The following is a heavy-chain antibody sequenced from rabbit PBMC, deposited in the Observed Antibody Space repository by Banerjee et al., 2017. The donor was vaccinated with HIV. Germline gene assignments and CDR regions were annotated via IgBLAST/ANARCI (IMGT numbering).Heavy chain of an antibody. CDR1: GFSFSSNYY. J-gene: IGHJ4*01. D-gene: IGHD4-1*01. V-gene: IGHV1S43*01. Sequence: QSLEESGGDLVKPGASLTLTCTASGFSFSSNYYMCWVRQAPGKGLELIACIYTSSGSTWYASWVNGRFTISRSTSLNTVDLKMTSLTAADTATYFCARVLYSSGPNLWGPGTLVTVS. CDR2: IYTSSGST. CDR3: ARVLYSSGPNL.